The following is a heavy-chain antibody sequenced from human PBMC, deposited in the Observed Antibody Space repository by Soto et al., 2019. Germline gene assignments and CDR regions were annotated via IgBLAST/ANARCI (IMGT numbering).Heavy chain of an antibody. CDR2: IYYSGST. J-gene: IGHJ6*02. V-gene: IGHV4-31*03. CDR3: ARELEVAGDPDYYYGMDV. Sequence: TLSLTCTVSGGSISSGGYYWSWIRQHPGKGLEWIGYIYYSGSTYYNPSLKSRVTISVDTSKNQFSLKLSSVTAEDTAVYYSARELEVAGDPDYYYGMDVWGQGTTVTVSS. D-gene: IGHD6-19*01. CDR1: GGSISSGGYY.